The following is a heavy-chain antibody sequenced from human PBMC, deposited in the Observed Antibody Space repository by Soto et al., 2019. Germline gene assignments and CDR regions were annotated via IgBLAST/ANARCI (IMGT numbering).Heavy chain of an antibody. CDR1: GGSIRPYY. V-gene: IGHV4-59*01. CDR3: ARVSPMSSSFPLDF. J-gene: IGHJ4*02. Sequence: QVQLQESGPGLVTPSETLSLNCTVSGGSIRPYYWSWIRQPPGKGLEWIGYIYYTGSTNYNSSLNSRVTVSLDTSKNQFSLTVDSVTATYTALYYCARVSPMSSSFPLDFWCQGTLVAVSS. CDR2: IYYTGST. D-gene: IGHD6-6*01.